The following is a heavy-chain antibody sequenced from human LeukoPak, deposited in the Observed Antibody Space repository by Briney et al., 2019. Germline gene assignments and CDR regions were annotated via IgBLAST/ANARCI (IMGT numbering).Heavy chain of an antibody. CDR2: FDPEDGET. CDR1: GYTLTELS. V-gene: IGHV1-24*01. J-gene: IGHJ2*01. Sequence: GASVKVSCKVSGYTLTELSMHWVRQAPGKGLEWMGGFDPEDGETIYAQKFQGRVTMTEDTSTDTAYMELSSLRSEDTAMYYCATDVGAVDWYFDLWGRGTLVTVSS. D-gene: IGHD1-26*01. CDR3: ATDVGAVDWYFDL.